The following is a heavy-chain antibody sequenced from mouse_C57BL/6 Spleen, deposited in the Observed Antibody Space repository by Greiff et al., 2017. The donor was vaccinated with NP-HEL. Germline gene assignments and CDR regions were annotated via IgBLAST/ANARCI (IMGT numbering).Heavy chain of an antibody. Sequence: VQVVESGAELVKPGASVKISCKASGYAFSSYWMNWVKQRPGKGLEWIGQIYPGDGDTNYNGKFKGKATLTADKSSSTAYMQLSSLTSEDSAVYFCARGGLTTVVADYAMDYWGQGTSVTVSS. D-gene: IGHD1-1*01. CDR1: GYAFSSYW. CDR3: ARGGLTTVVADYAMDY. J-gene: IGHJ4*01. V-gene: IGHV1-80*01. CDR2: IYPGDGDT.